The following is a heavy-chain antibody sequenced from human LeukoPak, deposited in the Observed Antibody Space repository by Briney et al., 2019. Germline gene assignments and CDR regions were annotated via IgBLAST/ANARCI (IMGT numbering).Heavy chain of an antibody. V-gene: IGHV1-69*13. CDR3: ARRINVEMPQGGGGGS. J-gene: IGHJ4*02. CDR2: IIPIFGTA. CDR1: GGTFSSYA. D-gene: IGHD5-24*01. Sequence: SVKVSCKASGGTFSSYAISWVRQAPGQGFEWMGGIIPIFGTANYAQKFQGRVTITADESTSTAYMELSSLRSEDTAVYYCARRINVEMPQGGGGGSGGRETLVPVS.